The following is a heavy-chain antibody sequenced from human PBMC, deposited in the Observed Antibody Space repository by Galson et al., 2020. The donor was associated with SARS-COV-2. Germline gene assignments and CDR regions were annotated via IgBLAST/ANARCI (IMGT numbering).Heavy chain of an antibody. J-gene: IGHJ4*02. CDR3: VRDAGSSGREGDYFDH. Sequence: GGSLRLSCAASGFTFSSYSMNWVRQAPGKGLEWLSFISSASTSIYYADSVKGRFTISRDNAKNSLYLQVNSLRDEDTALYFCVRDAGSSGREGDYFDHWGRGATVTVSS. V-gene: IGHV3-48*02. D-gene: IGHD6-6*01. CDR2: ISSASTSI. CDR1: GFTFSSYS.